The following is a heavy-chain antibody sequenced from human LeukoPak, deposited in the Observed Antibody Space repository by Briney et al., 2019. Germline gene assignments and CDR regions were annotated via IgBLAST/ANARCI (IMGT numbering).Heavy chain of an antibody. CDR1: GFTFSSYS. J-gene: IGHJ4*02. CDR3: ARVGGYGDFPFDY. CDR2: IKQDGSEK. D-gene: IGHD4-17*01. Sequence: PGGSLRLSCAASGFTFSSYSMNWVRQAPGKGLEWVANIKQDGSEKYYVDSVKGRFTISRDNAKNSLYLQMNSLRAEDTAVYYCARVGGYGDFPFDYWGQGTLVTVSS. V-gene: IGHV3-7*01.